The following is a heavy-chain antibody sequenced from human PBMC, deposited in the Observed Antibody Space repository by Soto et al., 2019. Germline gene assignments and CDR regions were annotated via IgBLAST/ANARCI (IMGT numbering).Heavy chain of an antibody. CDR1: GYTFTSFY. J-gene: IGHJ4*02. V-gene: IGHV1-46*01. Sequence: QVQLVQSGAEVKEPGASVKVSCKASGYTFTSFYIHWVRQAPGQGLEWMAIINPTGGSTNYAQRFRCRVTLTMDTSTSTVYMELSGLRSEDTAVYYCARNLASADVWGQGTLVTVSS. CDR3: ARNLASADV. CDR2: INPTGGST. D-gene: IGHD6-13*01.